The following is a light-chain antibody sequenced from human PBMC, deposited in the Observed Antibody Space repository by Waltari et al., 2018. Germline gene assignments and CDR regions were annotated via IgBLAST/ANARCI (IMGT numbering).Light chain of an antibody. V-gene: IGLV2-11*01. J-gene: IGLJ3*02. Sequence: QSALTPPRPVSGSPGQSVTISCTGTSSAVGGYNYVSWYQQHPGKAPKLMIYDVSKRPSGVPDRFSGSKSGNTASLTISGLQAEDEADYYCCSYAGSWVFGGGTKLTVL. CDR2: DVS. CDR1: SSAVGGYNY. CDR3: CSYAGSWV.